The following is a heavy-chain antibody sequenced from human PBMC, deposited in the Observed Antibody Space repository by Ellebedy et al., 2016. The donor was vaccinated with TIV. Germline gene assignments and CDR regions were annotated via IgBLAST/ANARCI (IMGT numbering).Heavy chain of an antibody. CDR3: ARCTEEKLIDFWSGYPSYYYYYYMDG. D-gene: IGHD3-3*01. CDR2: IYYSGST. CDR1: GGSISSGGYY. J-gene: IGHJ6*03. V-gene: IGHV4-31*03. Sequence: SETLSLXXTVSGGSISSGGYYWSWIREHPGKGLEWIGYIYYSGSTYYNPSLKSRVTISVDTSKNQFSLKLSSVTAADTAVYYCARCTEEKLIDFWSGYPSYYYYYYMDGWGKGTTVTVSS.